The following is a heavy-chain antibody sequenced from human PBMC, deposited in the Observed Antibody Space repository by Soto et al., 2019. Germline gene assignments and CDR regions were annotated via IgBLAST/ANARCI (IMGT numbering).Heavy chain of an antibody. CDR2: IYYSGST. Sequence: SETLSLTCTVSGGSISSYYWSWIRQPPGKGLEWIGYIYYSGSTNYNPSLKSRVTIPVDTSKNQFSLKLSSVTAADTAVYYCARAREVVPLGYGMDVWGQGTTVTVSS. D-gene: IGHD2-15*01. V-gene: IGHV4-59*01. CDR1: GGSISSYY. J-gene: IGHJ6*02. CDR3: ARAREVVPLGYGMDV.